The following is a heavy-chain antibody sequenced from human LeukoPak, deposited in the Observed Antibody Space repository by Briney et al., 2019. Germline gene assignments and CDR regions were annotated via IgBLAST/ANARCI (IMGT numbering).Heavy chain of an antibody. V-gene: IGHV4-4*07. CDR1: GGSISSYY. Sequence: SETLSLTCTGSGGSISSYYWSWIRQPAGKGLEWIGRIYTSGSTNYNPSLKSRVTMSVDTSKNQFSLKLSSVTAADTAVYYCARDGSLEWRYYGMDVWGQGTTVTVSS. CDR3: ARDGSLEWRYYGMDV. CDR2: IYTSGST. D-gene: IGHD3-10*01. J-gene: IGHJ6*02.